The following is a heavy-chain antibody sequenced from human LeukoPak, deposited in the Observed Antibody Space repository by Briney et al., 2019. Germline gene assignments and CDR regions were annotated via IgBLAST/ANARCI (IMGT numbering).Heavy chain of an antibody. CDR1: GGSINSGSYY. D-gene: IGHD6-13*01. CDR2: IYTSGST. J-gene: IGHJ4*02. CDR3: ARVGGSSWNSFDY. V-gene: IGHV4-61*02. Sequence: TLSLTCTVSGGSINSGSYYWSWIRQPAGKGLEWIGRIYTSGSTNYNPSLKSRVTISVDTSRNQFSLKLSSVTAADTAVYYCARVGGSSWNSFDYWGQGTLVTVSS.